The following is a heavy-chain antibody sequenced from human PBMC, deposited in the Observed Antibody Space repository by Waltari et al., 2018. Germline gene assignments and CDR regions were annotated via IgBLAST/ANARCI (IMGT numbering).Heavy chain of an antibody. J-gene: IGHJ6*03. D-gene: IGHD3-3*01. CDR1: GGSISSYY. Sequence: QVQLQESGTGLVKPSETLSLTCTVSGGSISSYYWSWIRKPPGTGLESVGYIYYSGSTNYHPSLKSRVTISVDTSKNQFSLKLSSVTAADTAVYYCASLHEPGKYYDFWSGYYGGSYYMDVWGKGTTVTVSS. CDR3: ASLHEPGKYYDFWSGYYGGSYYMDV. CDR2: IYYSGST. V-gene: IGHV4-59*01.